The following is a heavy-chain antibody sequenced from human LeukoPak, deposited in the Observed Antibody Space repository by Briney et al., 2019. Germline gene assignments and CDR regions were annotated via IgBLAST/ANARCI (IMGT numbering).Heavy chain of an antibody. CDR2: VNPSTGDT. D-gene: IGHD6-19*01. CDR3: AREVAVAGIHGSSDYCDF. V-gene: IGHV1-8*03. Sequence: ASVKVSCKASGYTFTTYDINWVRQAAGQGLEWMGFVNPSTGDTGYAQKFQGRLTIARNTSISTAYLELSSLSSEDTAVYYCAREVAVAGIHGSSDYCDFWGQGTLVTVSS. J-gene: IGHJ4*02. CDR1: GYTFTTYD.